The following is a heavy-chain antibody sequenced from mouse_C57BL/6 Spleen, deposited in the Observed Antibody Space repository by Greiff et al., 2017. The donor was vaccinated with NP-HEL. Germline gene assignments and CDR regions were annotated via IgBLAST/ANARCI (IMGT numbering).Heavy chain of an antibody. J-gene: IGHJ3*01. CDR2: IYPGSGST. D-gene: IGHD2-5*01. V-gene: IGHV1-55*01. CDR1: GYTFTSYW. Sequence: QVQLQQPGAELVKPGASVKMSCKASGYTFTSYWITWVKQRPGQGLEWIGDIYPGSGSTNYNEKFKSKATLTVDTSSSTAYMQLSSLTSEDSAVYYCARSAYYSNRGGFAYWGQGTLVTVSA. CDR3: ARSAYYSNRGGFAY.